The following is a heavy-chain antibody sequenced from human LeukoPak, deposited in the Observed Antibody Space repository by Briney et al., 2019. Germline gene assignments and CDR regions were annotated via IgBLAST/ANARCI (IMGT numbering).Heavy chain of an antibody. D-gene: IGHD6-13*01. CDR1: GGSISSYY. Sequence: SETLSLTCTVSGGSISSYYWSWIRQPPGKGLEWIGYIYYSGTTNYNPSLQSRVTISVDTSKNQFSLKLTSVTAADTAVYYCARSYSRLSPYFDYWGQGSLVTVSS. V-gene: IGHV4-59*01. J-gene: IGHJ4*02. CDR3: ARSYSRLSPYFDY. CDR2: IYYSGTT.